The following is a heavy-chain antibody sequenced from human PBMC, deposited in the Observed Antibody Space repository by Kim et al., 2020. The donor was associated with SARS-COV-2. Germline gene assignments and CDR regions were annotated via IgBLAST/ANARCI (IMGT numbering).Heavy chain of an antibody. J-gene: IGHJ4*02. V-gene: IGHV3-48*01. CDR2: SRSSTR. Sequence: SRSSTRYYADSVRGRFTISRDNAKNSLYLQMNSLRAEDTAVYYCARRLDYWGQGTLVTVSS. CDR3: ARRLDY.